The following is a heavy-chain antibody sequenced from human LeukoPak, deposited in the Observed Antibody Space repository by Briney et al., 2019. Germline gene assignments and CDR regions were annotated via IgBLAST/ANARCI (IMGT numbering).Heavy chain of an antibody. CDR3: ARGRGISYGRLNWFDP. D-gene: IGHD5-18*01. V-gene: IGHV4-39*01. Sequence: SETLSLTCTVSGGSISSSSYYWGWIRQPPGKGLEWIGSIYYSGSTYYNPSLKSRVTISVDTSKNQFSLKLSSVTAADTAVYYCARGRGISYGRLNWFDPWGQGTLVTVSS. CDR1: GGSISSSSYY. J-gene: IGHJ5*02. CDR2: IYYSGST.